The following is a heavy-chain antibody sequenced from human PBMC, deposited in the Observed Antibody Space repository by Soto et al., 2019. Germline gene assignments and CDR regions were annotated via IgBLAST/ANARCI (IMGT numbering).Heavy chain of an antibody. Sequence: PGGSLRLSCAASGFTFTRYSMNWVRQAPGKGLEWVSSISSTTNYIYYGDSMKGRFTISRDNAKNSLYMEMTSLRLEDTALYYCARDPDPIEAAGNYFDYWGQGTLVTVSS. V-gene: IGHV3-21*03. J-gene: IGHJ4*02. CDR2: ISSTTNYI. CDR3: ARDPDPIEAAGNYFDY. CDR1: GFTFTRYS. D-gene: IGHD6-13*01.